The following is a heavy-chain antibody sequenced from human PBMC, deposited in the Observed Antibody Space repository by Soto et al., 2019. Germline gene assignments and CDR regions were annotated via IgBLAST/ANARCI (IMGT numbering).Heavy chain of an antibody. CDR2: ISGSGGST. Sequence: EVQLLESGGGLVQPGGSLRLSCAASGFTFSSYAMSWVRQAPGKGLEWVSAISGSGGSTYYADSVKGRFTISRDNSKNTLYLQMNSLRAEDTAVYYCAKDRGIMSTFGGVLLWYWGQGTLVTVSS. J-gene: IGHJ4*02. CDR3: AKDRGIMSTFGGVLLWY. V-gene: IGHV3-23*01. D-gene: IGHD3-16*01. CDR1: GFTFSSYA.